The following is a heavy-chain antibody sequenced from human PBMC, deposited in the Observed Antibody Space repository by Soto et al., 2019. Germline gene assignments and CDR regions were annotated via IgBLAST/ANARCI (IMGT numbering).Heavy chain of an antibody. CDR3: ARDGSGSYNDH. J-gene: IGHJ5*02. CDR2: ISGGSGNT. D-gene: IGHD3-10*01. CDR1: GYTLTSYA. Sequence: ASVKVSCKASGYTLTSYAMHWVRQAPGQRLEWMGWISGGSGNTKYSQKFQGRVTITRDTSASTAYMELSSLRSEDTAVYYCARDGSGSYNDHWGQGTLVTVSS. V-gene: IGHV1-3*01.